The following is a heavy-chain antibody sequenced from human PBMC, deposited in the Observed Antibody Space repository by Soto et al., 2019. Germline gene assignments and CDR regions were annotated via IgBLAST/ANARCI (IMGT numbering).Heavy chain of an antibody. Sequence: SETLSLTXTVSGASVNSAGFFWTWIRQPPGKGLEWIGYISNSGSTNFNPSLKSRSTLSRDTSKNHFSLKLTSVTAADTAVYFCARISGSYGAIDHWGQGALVTVSS. D-gene: IGHD1-26*01. CDR2: ISNSGST. J-gene: IGHJ4*02. CDR3: ARISGSYGAIDH. CDR1: GASVNSAGFF. V-gene: IGHV4-61*03.